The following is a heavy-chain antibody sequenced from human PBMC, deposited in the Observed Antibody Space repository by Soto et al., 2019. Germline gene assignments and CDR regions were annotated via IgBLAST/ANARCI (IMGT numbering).Heavy chain of an antibody. D-gene: IGHD6-19*01. CDR2: VSHDGRNT. J-gene: IGHJ4*02. CDR1: GFTFSDYA. CDR3: AKGGRQWLVTSAFNY. Sequence: VQLVESGGGVVQPGRSQRLSCAASGFTFSDYAMHWVRQAPGKGLEWVAVVSHDGRNTHYADSVKGRFTISRDSSKNTVSLEMTSLGAEDTAGYYCAKGGRQWLVTSAFNYWGQGALVTVSS. V-gene: IGHV3-30*18.